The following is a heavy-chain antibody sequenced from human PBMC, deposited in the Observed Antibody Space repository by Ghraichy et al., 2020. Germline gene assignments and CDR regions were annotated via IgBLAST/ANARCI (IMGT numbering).Heavy chain of an antibody. V-gene: IGHV4-4*07. CDR2: ISDSGST. D-gene: IGHD3-16*01. Sequence: ESLNISCSVSGGSFSSYYWTWIRQPSGKALEWIGRISDSGSTNQNPSLKSRVSMSVDTAKSQFSLRLTSMTAADMAVYYCARDDLVGGGGRNCFDAWGQGTLVTVSS. CDR3: ARDDLVGGGGRNCFDA. CDR1: GGSFSSYY. J-gene: IGHJ5*02.